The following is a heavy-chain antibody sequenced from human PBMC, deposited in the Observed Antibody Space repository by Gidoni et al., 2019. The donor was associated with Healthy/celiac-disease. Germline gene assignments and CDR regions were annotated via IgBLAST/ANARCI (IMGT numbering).Heavy chain of an antibody. CDR3: ARLINWNYPPYYFDY. D-gene: IGHD1-7*01. CDR1: GYSFNSYW. V-gene: IGHV5-51*01. CDR2: IYPGDSDT. J-gene: IGHJ4*02. Sequence: EVQLVQSGAEVKKPGESLTISCKGSGYSFNSYWIGWVRQMPGKGLEWMGIIYPGDSDTRYSPSFQGQVTISADKSISTAYLQWSSLKASDTAMYYCARLINWNYPPYYFDYWGQGTLVTVSS.